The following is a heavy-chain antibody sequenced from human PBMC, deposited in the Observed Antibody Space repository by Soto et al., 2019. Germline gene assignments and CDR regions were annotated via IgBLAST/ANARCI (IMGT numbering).Heavy chain of an antibody. Sequence: EVQLVESGGGLVKPGGSLRLSCAASGFTFSNAWMSWVRQAPGKGLEWVGRIKSKTDGGTTDYAAPVKGRFTISRDDSKHTLYLQMNSLKTEDTAVYYCTHDYDFWSVYYFDWFDPWGQGTLVTVSS. J-gene: IGHJ5*02. D-gene: IGHD3-3*01. V-gene: IGHV3-15*01. CDR3: THDYDFWSVYYFDWFDP. CDR1: GFTFSNAW. CDR2: IKSKTDGGTT.